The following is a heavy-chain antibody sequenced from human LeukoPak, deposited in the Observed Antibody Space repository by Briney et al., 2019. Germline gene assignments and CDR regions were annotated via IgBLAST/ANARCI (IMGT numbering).Heavy chain of an antibody. CDR2: MSSNSDNT. J-gene: IGHJ4*02. D-gene: IGHD3-3*01. V-gene: IGHV1-8*01. CDR1: GYTFTSYD. CDR3: ARDRAYDYDFWSGSLHYFDY. Sequence: ASVKVSCKASGYTFTSYDINWVRQATGQGFEWMGWMSSNSDNTGYAQKFQGRVTITRDTSASTAYMELSSLRSEDTAVYYCARDRAYDYDFWSGSLHYFDYWGQGTLVTVSS.